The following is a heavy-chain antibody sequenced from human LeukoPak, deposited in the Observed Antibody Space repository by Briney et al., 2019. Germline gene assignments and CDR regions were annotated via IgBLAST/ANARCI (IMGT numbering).Heavy chain of an antibody. V-gene: IGHV3-53*04. Sequence: GGSLRLSCAASGFTVSSNYMSWLRQAPGKGLEWVSVIYSGGSTYYADSVKGRFTISRHNSKNTLYLQMNSLRAEDTAVYYCARATAAGTDYYYGMDVWGQGTTVTVSS. D-gene: IGHD6-13*01. CDR2: IYSGGST. J-gene: IGHJ6*02. CDR1: GFTVSSNY. CDR3: ARATAAGTDYYYGMDV.